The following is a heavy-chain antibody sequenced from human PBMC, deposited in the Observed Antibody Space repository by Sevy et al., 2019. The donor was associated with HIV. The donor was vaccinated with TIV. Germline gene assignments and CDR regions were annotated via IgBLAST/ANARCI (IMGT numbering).Heavy chain of an antibody. CDR1: GFTFSNYA. CDR2: ISRSGGSI. J-gene: IGHJ6*02. Sequence: WGSLRLSCAASGFTFSNYAMSWVRQAPGKGLEWVSSISRSGGSIHYADSVKGRFTISRDNSKNTLYLQMNSLRAEETAVYYCAKVDVVVPVADYGLDVWGQGTTVTVSS. CDR3: AKVDVVVPVADYGLDV. V-gene: IGHV3-23*01. D-gene: IGHD2-2*01.